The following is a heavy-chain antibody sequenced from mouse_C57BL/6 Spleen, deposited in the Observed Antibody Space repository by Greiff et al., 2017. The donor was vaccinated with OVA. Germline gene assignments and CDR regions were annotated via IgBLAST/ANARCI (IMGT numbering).Heavy chain of an antibody. D-gene: IGHD2-5*01. Sequence: EVQLVESGGGLVKPGGSLKLSCAASGFTFSSYAMSWVRQTPEKRLEWVATISDGGSYTYYPDNVKGRSTISRDNAKNNLYLQMSHLKSEDAAMYYCARDKSNYGAMDYWGQGTSVTVSS. CDR1: GFTFSSYA. V-gene: IGHV5-4*01. CDR2: ISDGGSYT. CDR3: ARDKSNYGAMDY. J-gene: IGHJ4*01.